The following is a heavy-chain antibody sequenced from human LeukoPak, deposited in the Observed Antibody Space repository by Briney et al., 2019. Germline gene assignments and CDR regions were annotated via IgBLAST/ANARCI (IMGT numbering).Heavy chain of an antibody. J-gene: IGHJ3*02. V-gene: IGHV1-69*04. Sequence: GASVKVSCKASGGTFSSYAISWVRQAPGQGLEWMGRIIPILGIANYAQKFQGRVTITADESTSTAYMELSSLRSEDTAVYYCARDPRSNAFDIWGQGTMVTVSS. CDR1: GGTFSSYA. CDR2: IIPILGIA. CDR3: ARDPRSNAFDI.